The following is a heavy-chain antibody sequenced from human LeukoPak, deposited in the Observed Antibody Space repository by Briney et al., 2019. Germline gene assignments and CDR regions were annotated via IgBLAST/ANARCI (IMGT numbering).Heavy chain of an antibody. CDR1: DVTVRSNY. CDR2: ISSGGRT. Sequence: AETLTLSCAASDVTVRSNYMSWIRQPPGMGPDRVSLISSGGRTYYADSVKGRFTISRDNSKNTLYLQMNSLRVEDTAVYYCASRSSSDYNYGMDVWGQGTTVTVSS. D-gene: IGHD6-6*01. J-gene: IGHJ6*02. V-gene: IGHV3-66*01. CDR3: ASRSSSDYNYGMDV.